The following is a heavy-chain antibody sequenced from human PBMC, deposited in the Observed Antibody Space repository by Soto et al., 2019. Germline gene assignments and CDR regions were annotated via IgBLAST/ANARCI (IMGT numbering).Heavy chain of an antibody. CDR3: AKFPRVGATLWGWFDP. V-gene: IGHV3-23*01. Sequence: QPGGSLRLSCAASGFTFSSYAMSWVRQAPGKGLEWVSAISGSGGSTYYADSVKGRFTISRDNSKNTLYLQMNSLRAEDTAVYYCAKFPRVGATLWGWFDPWGQGTLVTVSS. J-gene: IGHJ5*02. CDR1: GFTFSSYA. D-gene: IGHD1-26*01. CDR2: ISGSGGST.